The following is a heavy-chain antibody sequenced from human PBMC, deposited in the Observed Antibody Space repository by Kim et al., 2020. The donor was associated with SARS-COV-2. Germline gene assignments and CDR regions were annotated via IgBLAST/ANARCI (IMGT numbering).Heavy chain of an antibody. V-gene: IGHV3-33*06. J-gene: IGHJ6*02. CDR3: AKDAAMRYYYGMDV. Sequence: ADAVKGRFTISRDNSKNTLYLQMNSLRAEDTAVYYCAKDAAMRYYYGMDVWGQGTTVTVSS. D-gene: IGHD6-25*01.